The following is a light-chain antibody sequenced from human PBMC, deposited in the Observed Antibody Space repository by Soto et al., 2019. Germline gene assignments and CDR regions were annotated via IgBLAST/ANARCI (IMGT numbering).Light chain of an antibody. J-gene: IGKJ1*01. V-gene: IGKV1-17*02. CDR3: LQHNSFPRT. Sequence: DIQMTQSPSSLSASVGGRVTITCRASQGIRIDLGWFQQRPGKAPKRLIYGASSLQSGVPSRFSGSGSGTEFTLTISNLQPEDFATYYCLQHNSFPRTFGQGTKVEIK. CDR2: GAS. CDR1: QGIRID.